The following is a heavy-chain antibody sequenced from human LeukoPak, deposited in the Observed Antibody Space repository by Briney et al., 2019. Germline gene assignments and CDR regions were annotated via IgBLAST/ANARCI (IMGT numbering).Heavy chain of an antibody. V-gene: IGHV3-23*01. CDR1: GFTFSSYA. CDR3: AKDDGSGYSLDY. Sequence: GGSLRLSCAASGFTFSSYAMSWVRQAPGKGLEWVSAISGSGGSTYYADSVKGRFTVSRDNSKNTLYLQMNSLRAEDTAVYYCAKDDGSGYSLDYWGQGTLVTVSS. J-gene: IGHJ4*02. D-gene: IGHD3-22*01. CDR2: ISGSGGST.